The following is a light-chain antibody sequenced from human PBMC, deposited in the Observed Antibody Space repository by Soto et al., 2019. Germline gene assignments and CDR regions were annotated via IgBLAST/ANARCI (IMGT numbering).Light chain of an antibody. CDR2: LGS. CDR1: QSLLHTSGDNY. J-gene: IGKJ1*01. CDR3: MQAQQIPRT. Sequence: DVVMTQSPLSLPVTLGQPASISCRSSQSLLHTSGDNYLDWYLQRPGQSPQLLIYLGSKRASGVSDRFSGSGSGTRFTPRISRVEAEDVGFYYCMQAQQIPRTFGQGTKVDIK. V-gene: IGKV2-28*01.